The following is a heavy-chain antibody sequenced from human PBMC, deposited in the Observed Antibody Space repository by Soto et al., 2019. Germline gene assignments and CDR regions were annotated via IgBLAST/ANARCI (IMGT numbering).Heavy chain of an antibody. CDR2: IYYSGST. Sequence: SETLSLTCTVSGGSISSYYWSWIRQPPGKGLEWIGYIYYSGSTNYNPSLKSRVTISVDTSKNQFSLKLSSVTAADTAVYYCARGGGSYLSAYYFDYWGQGTLVTV. CDR3: ARGGGSYLSAYYFDY. J-gene: IGHJ4*02. V-gene: IGHV4-59*01. CDR1: GGSISSYY. D-gene: IGHD1-26*01.